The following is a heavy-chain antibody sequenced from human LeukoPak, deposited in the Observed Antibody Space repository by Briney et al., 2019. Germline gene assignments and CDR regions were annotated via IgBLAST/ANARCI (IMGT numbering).Heavy chain of an antibody. D-gene: IGHD3-22*01. J-gene: IGHJ4*02. CDR3: ARDHHPGYYYDSSGSFDY. CDR2: ISYDGSNK. CDR1: GFTFSSYA. Sequence: PGGSLRLSCAASGFTFSSYAMHWVRQAPGKGLEWVVVISYDGSNKYYADSVKGRFTISRDNSKNTLYLQMNSLRAEDTAVYYCARDHHPGYYYDSSGSFDYWGQGTLVTVSS. V-gene: IGHV3-30*04.